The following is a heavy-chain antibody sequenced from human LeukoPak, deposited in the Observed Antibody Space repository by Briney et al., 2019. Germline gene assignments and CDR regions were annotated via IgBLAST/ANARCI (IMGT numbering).Heavy chain of an antibody. V-gene: IGHV3-7*01. D-gene: IGHD3-10*01. CDR3: ARSIWTITMVRGANTRGVDY. CDR2: IKEDGSEK. CDR1: GFTFSSYW. J-gene: IGHJ4*02. Sequence: GGSLRLSCAASGFTFSSYWMSWFRQAPGKGLEWVANIKEDGSEKYYVDSLKGRFTISRDNDKNTLYLQMNSLRAEDTAVYYCARSIWTITMVRGANTRGVDYWGQGTLVTVSS.